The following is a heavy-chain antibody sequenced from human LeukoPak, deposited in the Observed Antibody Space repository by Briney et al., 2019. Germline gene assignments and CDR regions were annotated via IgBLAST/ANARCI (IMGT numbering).Heavy chain of an antibody. Sequence: SQTLSLTCTVSGGSISSGDYYWSWIRQPPGKGLEWIGYIYYSGSTYYNPSLKSRVTISVDTSKNQFSLKLSSVTAADTAVYYCAREGSIAAAGTYWGQGTLVTVSS. V-gene: IGHV4-30-4*01. CDR2: IYYSGST. J-gene: IGHJ4*02. D-gene: IGHD6-13*01. CDR3: AREGSIAAAGTY. CDR1: GGSISSGDYY.